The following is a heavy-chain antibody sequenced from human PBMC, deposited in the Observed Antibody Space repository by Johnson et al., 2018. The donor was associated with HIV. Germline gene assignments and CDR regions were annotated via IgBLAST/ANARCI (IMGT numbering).Heavy chain of an antibody. CDR3: ARVRTAAGFDAFDI. CDR1: GLTFEDYG. D-gene: IGHD6-13*01. J-gene: IGHJ3*02. CDR2: INWNGGSP. V-gene: IGHV3-20*04. Sequence: VQLVESGGRVVRPGGSLRLSCAASGLTFEDYGMIWVREAPGKGLECVSGINWNGGSPGYVDSVKGRFTISSDNAKNSLYLQMNSLRAEDTALYYCARVRTAAGFDAFDIWGQGTMVTVSS.